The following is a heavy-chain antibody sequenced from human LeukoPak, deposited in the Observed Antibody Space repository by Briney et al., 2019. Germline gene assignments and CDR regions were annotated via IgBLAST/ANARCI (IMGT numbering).Heavy chain of an antibody. D-gene: IGHD3-3*01. CDR2: ISAYNGNT. J-gene: IGHJ6*03. Sequence: ASVKVSCKASGYTFTSYGISWVRQAPGQGLEWMGWISAYNGNTNYAQKLQGRVTMTTDTSTSTAYMELRSLRSDDTAVYYCARDLSLRFSYYYYMDVWGQGTLVTVSS. CDR3: ARDLSLRFSYYYYMDV. V-gene: IGHV1-18*01. CDR1: GYTFTSYG.